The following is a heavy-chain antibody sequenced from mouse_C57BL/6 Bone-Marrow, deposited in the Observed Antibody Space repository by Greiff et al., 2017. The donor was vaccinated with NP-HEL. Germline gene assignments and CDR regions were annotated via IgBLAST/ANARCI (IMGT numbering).Heavy chain of an antibody. D-gene: IGHD3-2*02. Sequence: EVKVEESGGGLVQPGGSLSLSCAASGFTFTDYYMSWVRQPPGKALEWMGFIRNKANGYTTEYSASLKGRFTIYRDNSHSIHYLQRNALRAEDRATYCCARTRQSRHEAMDYWGQGTSVTVSS. J-gene: IGHJ4*01. CDR1: GFTFTDYY. V-gene: IGHV7-3*01. CDR3: ARTRQSRHEAMDY. CDR2: IRNKANGYTT.